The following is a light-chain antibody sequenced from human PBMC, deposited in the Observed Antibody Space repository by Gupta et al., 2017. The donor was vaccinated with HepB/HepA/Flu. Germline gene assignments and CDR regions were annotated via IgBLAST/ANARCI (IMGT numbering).Light chain of an antibody. V-gene: IGKV1-5*03. CDR1: QSISSW. CDR2: KAS. Sequence: DIQMTQSPPTLSASVGDRVTITCRASQSISSWLAWYQQKPGKAPKLLIYKASGLESGVPSRLSGSESGTEYTLTISGLQPDDFATYYCQQYSANSPWTFGQGTKVEIK. CDR3: QQYSANSPWT. J-gene: IGKJ1*01.